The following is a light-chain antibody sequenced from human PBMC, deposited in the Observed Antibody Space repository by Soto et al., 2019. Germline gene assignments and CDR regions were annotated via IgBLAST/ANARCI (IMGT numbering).Light chain of an antibody. CDR1: QSVSSSD. J-gene: IGKJ1*01. Sequence: EFVLTQSPGTLSLSPGERATLSCRASQSVSSSDLAWYQQKPGQAPRLLMYDASSRATGIPDRFSGSGSGTDFTLTISRLDPEDFAVYYCQQYGSSSWTFGQGTKVEIK. V-gene: IGKV3-20*01. CDR2: DAS. CDR3: QQYGSSSWT.